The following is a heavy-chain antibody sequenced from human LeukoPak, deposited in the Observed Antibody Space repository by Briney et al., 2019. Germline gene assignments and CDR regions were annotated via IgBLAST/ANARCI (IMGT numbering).Heavy chain of an antibody. Sequence: PSETLSLTCAVYGGSFSGYYWSWIRQPAGKGLEWIGRIYTSGSTNYNPSLKSRVTMSVDTSKNQFSLKLSSVTAADTAVYYCARDPGCSSTSCYKGPGVFDYWGQGTLVTVSS. J-gene: IGHJ4*02. CDR1: GGSFSGYY. V-gene: IGHV4-4*07. D-gene: IGHD2-2*02. CDR3: ARDPGCSSTSCYKGPGVFDY. CDR2: IYTSGST.